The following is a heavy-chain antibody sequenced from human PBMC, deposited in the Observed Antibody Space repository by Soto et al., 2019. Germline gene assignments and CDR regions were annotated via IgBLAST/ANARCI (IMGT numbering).Heavy chain of an antibody. CDR3: AKGASTTVFAVNDY. V-gene: IGHV3-9*01. CDR1: GFTFDDYA. D-gene: IGHD4-17*01. Sequence: EVQLVESGVGLVQPGRSLRLSCAASGFTFDDYAMHWFRQGPGKGLEWVSSISWNSGNLGYADSVKGRFTISRDNAKNSLYLQMNSLRGEDTAFYYCAKGASTTVFAVNDYWVQGTLVNVSS. J-gene: IGHJ4*02. CDR2: ISWNSGNL.